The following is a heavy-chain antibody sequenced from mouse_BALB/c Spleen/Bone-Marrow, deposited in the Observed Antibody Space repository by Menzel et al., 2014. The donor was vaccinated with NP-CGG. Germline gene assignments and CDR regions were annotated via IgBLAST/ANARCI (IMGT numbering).Heavy chain of an antibody. V-gene: IGHV3-6*02. D-gene: IGHD2-14*01. CDR2: ISYDGSN. CDR3: ARSPLDRPFAY. Sequence: EVKLMESGPGLVKPSQSLSLTCSVTGYSITSGYYWNWIRQFPANKLEWMGYISYDGSNNYNPSPKNRISITRDTSKNQCFLKLNSVTTEDTATYYCARSPLDRPFAYWGQGTLVTVSA. CDR1: GYSITSGYY. J-gene: IGHJ3*01.